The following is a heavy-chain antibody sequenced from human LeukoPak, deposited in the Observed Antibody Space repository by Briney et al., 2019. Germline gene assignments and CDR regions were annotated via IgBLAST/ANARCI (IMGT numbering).Heavy chain of an antibody. CDR2: ISGSGGST. CDR3: AKALDYGSGDYYFDY. V-gene: IGHV3-23*01. D-gene: IGHD3-10*01. J-gene: IGHJ4*02. Sequence: GGSLRLSCAASGFTFNIYAMSWVRQAPGKGLEWVSAISGSGGSTYYADSVKGRFTISRDNSKNTLYLQMNSLRAEDTAVYYCAKALDYGSGDYYFDYWGQGTLVTVSS. CDR1: GFTFNIYA.